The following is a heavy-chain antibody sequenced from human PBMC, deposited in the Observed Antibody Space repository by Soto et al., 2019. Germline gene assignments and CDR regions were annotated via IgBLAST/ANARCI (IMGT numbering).Heavy chain of an antibody. Sequence: SETLALPCPVSGGSISSGGYFWSWIRQHPGKGLEWIGYIYYSGRTYYNLSLKSRVTISVDTSKNQLSLKLRSVTAADTAVYYCARGPNSSPPHSPLRNYYFDYWGQGTLVTVSS. CDR1: GGSISSGGYF. CDR3: ARGPNSSPPHSPLRNYYFDY. V-gene: IGHV4-31*03. D-gene: IGHD6-13*01. J-gene: IGHJ4*02. CDR2: IYYSGRT.